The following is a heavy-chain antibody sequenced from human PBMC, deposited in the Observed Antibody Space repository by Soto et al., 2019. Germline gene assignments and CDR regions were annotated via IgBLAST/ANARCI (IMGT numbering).Heavy chain of an antibody. CDR2: ISGSGSNP. V-gene: IGHV3-23*01. CDR1: GFTFSSYA. CDR3: AKTASMTIRDGFDH. Sequence: EVQVLESGGGLVQPGGSLRLSCAASGFTFSSYAMSWVRQAPGQGLEWVSAISGSGSNPYYADSVKGRFTISRDNSKNTLYLQITSLRAEDTAIYYCAKTASMTIRDGFDHWGQGTLVTVSS. D-gene: IGHD4-17*01. J-gene: IGHJ4*02.